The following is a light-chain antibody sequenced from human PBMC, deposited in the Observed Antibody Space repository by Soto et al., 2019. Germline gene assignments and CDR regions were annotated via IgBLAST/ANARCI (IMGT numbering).Light chain of an antibody. CDR1: SSDVGGYRY. CDR2: EVS. V-gene: IGLV2-14*01. J-gene: IGLJ1*01. CDR3: SSYAGSSNV. Sequence: QSALTQPASVSGSPGQSITISCTGTSSDVGGYRYVSWFQHHPGKAPKLIIYEVSHRPSGISDRFSGSKSGNTASLTISGLQAEDEADYYCSSYAGSSNVFGTGTKLTVL.